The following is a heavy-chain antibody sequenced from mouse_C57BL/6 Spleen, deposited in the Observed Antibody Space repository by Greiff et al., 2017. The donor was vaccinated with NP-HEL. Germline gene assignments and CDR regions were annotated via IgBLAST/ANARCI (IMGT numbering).Heavy chain of an antibody. CDR3: ARVGYEFAY. Sequence: VQVVESGAELVRPGTSVKVSCKASGYAFTNYLIEWVKQRPGQGLEWIGVINPGSGGTNYNEKFKGKATLTADKSSSTAYMQLSSLTSEDSAVYFCARVGYEFAYWGQGTLVTVSA. J-gene: IGHJ3*01. CDR1: GYAFTNYL. CDR2: INPGSGGT. D-gene: IGHD2-2*01. V-gene: IGHV1-54*01.